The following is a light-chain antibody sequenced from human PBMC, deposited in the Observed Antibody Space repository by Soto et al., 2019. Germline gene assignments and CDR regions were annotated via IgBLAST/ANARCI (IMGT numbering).Light chain of an antibody. CDR2: AAS. Sequence: DIQLTQSPSFLSASVGDRVTITCRASQGLNSYLAWYQQKPGKAPKLLIYAASTLQSGVPSRFSGSGSGTEFSRTTSSLQPEDFATYYCQHLNGYPVTFGQGTRLDIK. J-gene: IGKJ5*01. CDR1: QGLNSY. CDR3: QHLNGYPVT. V-gene: IGKV1-9*01.